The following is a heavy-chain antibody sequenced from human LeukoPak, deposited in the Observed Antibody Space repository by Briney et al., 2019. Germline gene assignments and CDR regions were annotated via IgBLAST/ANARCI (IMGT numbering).Heavy chain of an antibody. D-gene: IGHD1-26*01. CDR3: ARSILVGATGAFDI. V-gene: IGHV3-48*03. J-gene: IGHJ3*02. Sequence: GGTLRLSCAASGLSFSSSGMNWVRQAPGKGLEWVSYISSTGSTIYYADSVKGRLTISRDNARSSLFLSMSSLRAEDTAVYYCARSILVGATGAFDIWGQGTMITVS. CDR1: GLSFSSSG. CDR2: ISSTGSTI.